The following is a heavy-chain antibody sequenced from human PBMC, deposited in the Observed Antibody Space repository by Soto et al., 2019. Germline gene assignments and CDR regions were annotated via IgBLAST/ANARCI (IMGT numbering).Heavy chain of an antibody. Sequence: QVQLVQSGAEVKKPGASVKVSCKASGYTFTSYYMHWVRQAPGQGLEWMGIINPSGGSTSYAQKFQSRVTMTRDTPTSTVYMEPSSLRSEDTAVYYCAREVGAGFDYYGMDVWGQGTTVTVSS. J-gene: IGHJ6*02. CDR1: GYTFTSYY. CDR2: INPSGGST. V-gene: IGHV1-46*01. CDR3: AREVGAGFDYYGMDV. D-gene: IGHD1-26*01.